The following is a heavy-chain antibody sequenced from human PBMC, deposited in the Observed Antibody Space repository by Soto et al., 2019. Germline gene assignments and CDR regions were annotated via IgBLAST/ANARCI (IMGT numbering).Heavy chain of an antibody. J-gene: IGHJ5*02. Sequence: QVHLQESGPGLVKPSETLSLTCTVSGDSVTRYVWNWIRQSPGKGLEWIGFVYHSGTTLYNPSLNSRVTMSLDTSKNQFSLMVSSVTAADTAIYYCARRVTMSSVTAGNDHWLDPWGQGTPVTVSS. D-gene: IGHD2-21*02. CDR3: ARRVTMSSVTAGNDHWLDP. CDR2: VYHSGTT. CDR1: GDSVTRYV. V-gene: IGHV4-59*08.